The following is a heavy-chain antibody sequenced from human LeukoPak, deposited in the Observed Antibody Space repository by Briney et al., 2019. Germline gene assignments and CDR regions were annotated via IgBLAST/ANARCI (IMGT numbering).Heavy chain of an antibody. CDR1: GGSFSGYY. CDR2: INHSGST. CDR3: ARGPPHAFDI. Sequence: SETLSLTCAVYGGSFSGYYWSWIRQPPGKGLEWSGEINHSGSTNYNPSLKSRVTISVDTSKNQLSLKLSSVTAADTAVYYCARGPPHAFDIWGQGTMVTVSS. V-gene: IGHV4-34*01. J-gene: IGHJ3*02.